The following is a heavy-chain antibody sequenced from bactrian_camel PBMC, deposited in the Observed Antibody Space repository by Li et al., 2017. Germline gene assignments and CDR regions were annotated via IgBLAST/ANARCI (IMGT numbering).Heavy chain of an antibody. Sequence: VQLVESGGGSVQPGGSLILSCRSDGFAEATFCMAWLRQAPGKDREGIATINHDGATSYAESVKGRFTISRDNARNTLYLQMNSLKPEDTAMYYCAADRRGFGCFGFGNYDDWGQGTQV. CDR3: AADRRGFGCFGFGNYDD. V-gene: IGHV3S1*01. CDR1: GFAEATFC. CDR2: INHDGAT. D-gene: IGHD3*01. J-gene: IGHJ4*01.